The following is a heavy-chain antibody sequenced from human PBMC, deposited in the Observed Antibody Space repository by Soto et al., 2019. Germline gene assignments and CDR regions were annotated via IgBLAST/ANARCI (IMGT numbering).Heavy chain of an antibody. V-gene: IGHV1-18*01. CDR3: AREGREYYYGSGHPHGMDV. D-gene: IGHD3-10*01. J-gene: IGHJ6*02. CDR1: GYTFTSYG. CDR2: ISAYNGNT. Sequence: GASVKVSCKASGYTFTSYGISWVRQAPGQGLEWMGWISAYNGNTNYAQKLQGRVTMTTDTSTSTAYMELRSLRSDDTAVYYCAREGREYYYGSGHPHGMDVWGQGTTVTVSS.